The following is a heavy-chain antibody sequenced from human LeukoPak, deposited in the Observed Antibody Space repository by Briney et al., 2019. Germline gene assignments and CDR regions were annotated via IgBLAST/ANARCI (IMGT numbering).Heavy chain of an antibody. CDR3: ARSLVGATLDVGY. CDR1: GYTFTSYY. V-gene: IGHV1-46*01. Sequence: ASVKVSCKASGYTFTSYYMYWVRQAPGQGLEWMGIINPSGGSTSYAQKFQGRVTMTRDTSTSTVYMELSSLRSEGTAVYYCARSLVGATLDVGYWGQGTLVTVSS. J-gene: IGHJ4*02. CDR2: INPSGGST. D-gene: IGHD1-26*01.